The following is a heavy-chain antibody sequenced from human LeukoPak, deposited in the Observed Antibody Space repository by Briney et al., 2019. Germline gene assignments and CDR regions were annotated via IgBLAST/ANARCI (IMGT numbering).Heavy chain of an antibody. V-gene: IGHV1-46*01. Sequence: GASVEVSCKASGYTFTSYYMHWVRQAPGQGLEWVGIINPSGGSTSYAQKFQGRVTMTRDTSTNTVYMELSSLRSEDTAVYYCARGIEWLRYLEYWGQGTLVTVSS. CDR3: ARGIEWLRYLEY. CDR1: GYTFTSYY. D-gene: IGHD5-12*01. CDR2: INPSGGST. J-gene: IGHJ4*02.